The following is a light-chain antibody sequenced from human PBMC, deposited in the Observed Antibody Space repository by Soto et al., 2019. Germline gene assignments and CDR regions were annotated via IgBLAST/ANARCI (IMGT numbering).Light chain of an antibody. J-gene: IGKJ1*01. CDR1: QSVSRY. CDR3: QQRINSWT. CDR2: DAS. Sequence: EIVLTQSPATLSLSPGERATLSCRASQSVSRYLAWYQQKPGQAPRLLIYDASNRATGIPARFSGSGSATDFALTISRLESEDFAVYYCQQRINSWTFGQGTKVEIK. V-gene: IGKV3-11*01.